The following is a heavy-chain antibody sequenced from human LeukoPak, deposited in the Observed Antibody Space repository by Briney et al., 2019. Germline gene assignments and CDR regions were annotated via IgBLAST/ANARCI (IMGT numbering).Heavy chain of an antibody. D-gene: IGHD3-16*01. V-gene: IGHV4-38-2*02. CDR1: GYSISSGYY. Sequence: PETLSLTCTVSGYSISSGYYWGWIRQPPGKGLEWIGSIYHSGSTYYNPSLKSRVTISVDTSKNQFSLKLSSVTAADTAVYYCARGPEGGDDYWGQGTLVTVSS. CDR2: IYHSGST. CDR3: ARGPEGGDDY. J-gene: IGHJ4*02.